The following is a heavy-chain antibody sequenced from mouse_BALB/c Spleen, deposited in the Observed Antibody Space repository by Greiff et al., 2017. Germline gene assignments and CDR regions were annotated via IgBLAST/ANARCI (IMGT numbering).Heavy chain of an antibody. V-gene: IGHV2-5-1*01. D-gene: IGHD2-2*01. CDR1: GFSLTSYG. CDR3: AKPYGYGYAMDY. J-gene: IGHJ4*01. CDR2: IWRGGST. Sequence: VQLQQSGPSLVQPSQSLSITCTVSGFSLTSYGVHWVRQSPGKGLEWLGVIWRGGSTDYNAAFMSRLSITKDNSKSQVFFKMNSLQADDTAIYYCAKPYGYGYAMDYWGQGTSVTVSS.